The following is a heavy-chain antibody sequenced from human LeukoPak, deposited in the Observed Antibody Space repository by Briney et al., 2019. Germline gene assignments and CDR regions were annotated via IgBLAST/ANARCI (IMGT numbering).Heavy chain of an antibody. CDR1: GFTFTTYW. CDR3: ARTSPTSHFDF. J-gene: IGHJ4*02. V-gene: IGHV3-74*01. CDR2: INGDGSNS. D-gene: IGHD3-16*01. Sequence: PGRSLRLSCVASGFTFTTYWMHWVRQAPGQGLVWVSRINGDGSNSNYADSVKGRFTISRDNARNTLYLQMNGLRAEDTALYYCARTSPTSHFDFWGQGTLVTVSS.